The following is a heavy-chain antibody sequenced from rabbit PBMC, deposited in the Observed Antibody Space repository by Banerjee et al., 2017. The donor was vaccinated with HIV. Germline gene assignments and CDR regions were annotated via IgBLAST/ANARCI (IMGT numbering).Heavy chain of an antibody. Sequence: QSLEESGGDLVKPGASLTLTCTASGFSFSTNDYMCWVRQAPGKGLEWIGYIDPVFGSAYYASWVNGRFSISRENTQNTVSLQLNSLTAADTATYFCARGGGLWGPGTLVTVS. V-gene: IGHV1S40*01. CDR1: GFSFSTNDY. CDR3: ARGGGL. CDR2: IDPVFGSA. J-gene: IGHJ4*01.